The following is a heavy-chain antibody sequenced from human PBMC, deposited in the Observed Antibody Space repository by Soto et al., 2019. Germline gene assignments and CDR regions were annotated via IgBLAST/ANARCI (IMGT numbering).Heavy chain of an antibody. J-gene: IGHJ4*02. D-gene: IGHD4-17*01. CDR1: GGSISSSNYY. Sequence: PSETLSLTCTVSGGSISSSNYYWGWIRQPPGKGLEWIGSIYYSGSTYYKPSLKSRVTISVDRSKNQFSLKLSSVTAADTAVYYCARSQTTVTSYDYWGQGTLVTVS. CDR2: IYYSGST. CDR3: ARSQTTVTSYDY. V-gene: IGHV4-39*07.